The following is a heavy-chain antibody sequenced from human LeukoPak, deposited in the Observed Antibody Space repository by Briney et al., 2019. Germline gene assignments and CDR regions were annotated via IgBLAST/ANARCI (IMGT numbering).Heavy chain of an antibody. CDR2: IPSDGNNQ. Sequence: GGSLRLSCAASGFNFNNYRMHWVRQAPGKGLEWVTFIPSDGNNQYYADSVKGRFTISRDNSRNTLYLQMNGLRVEDTAVYYCVKDTGRGDFWGQGTLVTDSS. CDR3: VKDTGRGDF. D-gene: IGHD3-10*01. CDR1: GFNFNNYR. V-gene: IGHV3-30*02. J-gene: IGHJ4*02.